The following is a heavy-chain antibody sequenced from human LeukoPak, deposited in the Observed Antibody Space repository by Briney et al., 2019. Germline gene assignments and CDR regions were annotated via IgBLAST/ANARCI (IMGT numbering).Heavy chain of an antibody. CDR3: AKIYGDFIPFDF. Sequence: PGGSLRLSCAASGFTFSSHAMSWVRQAPGKGLEWVSIISGSGDSTYYADSVKGRFTISRDNSKNTLYLQVNSLRAEDTAVYYCAKIYGDFIPFDFWGQGTLATVSS. CDR2: ISGSGDST. V-gene: IGHV3-23*01. CDR1: GFTFSSHA. D-gene: IGHD4-17*01. J-gene: IGHJ4*02.